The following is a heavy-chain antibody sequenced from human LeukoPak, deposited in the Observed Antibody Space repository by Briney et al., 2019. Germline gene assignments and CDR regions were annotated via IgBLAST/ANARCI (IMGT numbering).Heavy chain of an antibody. Sequence: SETLSLTCTVSGGSISSSSYYWGWIRQPPGKGLEWIGSIYYSGSTYYNPSLKSRVTISVDTSKNQFSLKLSSVTAADTAVYYCASLYYDYVWGSSERLGFDYWGQGTLVTVSS. J-gene: IGHJ4*02. CDR2: IYYSGST. CDR3: ASLYYDYVWGSSERLGFDY. V-gene: IGHV4-39*07. CDR1: GGSISSSSYY. D-gene: IGHD3-16*01.